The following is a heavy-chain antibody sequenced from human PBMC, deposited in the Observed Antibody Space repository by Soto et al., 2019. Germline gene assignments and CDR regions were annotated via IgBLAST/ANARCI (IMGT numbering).Heavy chain of an antibody. Sequence: PSXTLSLTCTVSGGSTSSYYWSCIRQPPGKGLEWIGYIYYSGSTNYNPSLKSRVTISVDTSKNQFSLKLSSVTAADTAVYYCARVDYGDVDFSLDYWGQGTLVTVSS. CDR1: GGSTSSYY. D-gene: IGHD4-17*01. CDR2: IYYSGST. J-gene: IGHJ4*02. CDR3: ARVDYGDVDFSLDY. V-gene: IGHV4-59*01.